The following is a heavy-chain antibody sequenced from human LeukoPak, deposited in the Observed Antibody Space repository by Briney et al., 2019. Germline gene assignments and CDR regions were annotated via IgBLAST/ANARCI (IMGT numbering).Heavy chain of an antibody. D-gene: IGHD6-19*01. CDR2: ISAYNGNT. J-gene: IGHJ4*02. V-gene: IGHV1-18*01. Sequence: ASVKVSCKASGYTFTSYGISWVRQAPGQGLEWMGWISAYNGNTNYVQKLQGRVTMTTDTSTSTAYMELRSLRSEDTAVYYCARLAVAGTIDYWGQGTLVTVSS. CDR1: GYTFTSYG. CDR3: ARLAVAGTIDY.